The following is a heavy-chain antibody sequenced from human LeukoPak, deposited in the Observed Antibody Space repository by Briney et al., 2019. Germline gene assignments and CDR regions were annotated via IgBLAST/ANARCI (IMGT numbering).Heavy chain of an antibody. V-gene: IGHV4-61*02. CDR3: ARRQDGHDY. Sequence: PSQTLSLTCTVSGVSIANTFYYWNWLRQPAGKGLEWIGRIYTTGSTDYNTSLKSRVTISLDTARNQFSLKLSSVTAADTAVYYCARRQDGHDYWGQGTLVTVSS. CDR2: IYTTGST. CDR1: GVSIANTFYY. J-gene: IGHJ4*02.